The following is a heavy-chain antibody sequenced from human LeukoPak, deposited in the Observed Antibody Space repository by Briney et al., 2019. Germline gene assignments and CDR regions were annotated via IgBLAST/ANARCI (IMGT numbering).Heavy chain of an antibody. CDR3: AARNY. CDR1: GFSVSNNY. J-gene: IGHJ4*02. V-gene: IGHV3-53*01. D-gene: IGHD1-14*01. Sequence: GSLRLSCAASGFSVSNNYMSWVRQAPGEGLEGVSVIYSRGATYYADSVKGRFTISRDNSKNTLYLQMNSLRVEDTAVYYCAARNYWGQGTLVTVSS. CDR2: IYSRGAT.